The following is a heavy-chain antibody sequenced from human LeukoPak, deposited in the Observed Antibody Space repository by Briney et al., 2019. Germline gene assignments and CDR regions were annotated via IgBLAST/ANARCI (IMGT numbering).Heavy chain of an antibody. D-gene: IGHD2-8*02. CDR2: IYPGDSDT. J-gene: IGHJ4*02. Sequence: HGESLQISCKGSGYSFTSYWIGWVRQMPGKGLEWMGIIYPGDSDTRYSPSFQGQVTISADKSISTAYLQWGNLKATDTAFYYCARVPCTGGSCSRTFDYWGQGTLVTVYS. CDR1: GYSFTSYW. CDR3: ARVPCTGGSCSRTFDY. V-gene: IGHV5-51*01.